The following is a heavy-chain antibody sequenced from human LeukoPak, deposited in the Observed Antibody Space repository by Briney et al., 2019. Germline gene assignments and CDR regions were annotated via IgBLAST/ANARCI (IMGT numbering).Heavy chain of an antibody. CDR2: IYPGDSDT. CDR1: GYIYTSYW. Sequence: GESLKISCNSSGYIYTSYWIGWVRQMPGKGLEWMGMIYPGDSDTRYSPSFQGQVTISADRSISTAFLEWSGLKASDTATYYCTRSMVATKPWGLDVWGQGTTVAVTS. J-gene: IGHJ6*02. D-gene: IGHD5-24*01. CDR3: TRSMVATKPWGLDV. V-gene: IGHV5-51*01.